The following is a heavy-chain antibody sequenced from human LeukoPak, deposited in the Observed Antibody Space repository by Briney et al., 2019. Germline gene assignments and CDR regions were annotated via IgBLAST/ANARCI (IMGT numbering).Heavy chain of an antibody. CDR3: ARVVRSNYYDSSGYYHNWFDP. CDR2: INPNSGGT. J-gene: IGHJ5*02. CDR1: EFTITGYY. V-gene: IGHV1-2*02. Sequence: ASVKVSCKASEFTITGYYMHWVRQAPGQGLEWMGWINPNSGGTNYAPKFQGRVTMNRDTSISTAYMELSRLRSDDTAVYFCARVVRSNYYDSSGYYHNWFDPWGQGTLVTVSS. D-gene: IGHD3-22*01.